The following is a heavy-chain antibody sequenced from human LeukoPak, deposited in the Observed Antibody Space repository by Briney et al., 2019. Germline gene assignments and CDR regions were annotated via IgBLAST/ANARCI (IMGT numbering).Heavy chain of an antibody. V-gene: IGHV1-69*13. CDR1: GGTFSSYA. CDR3: ARDHASCSSTSCYPTPLDY. J-gene: IGHJ4*02. CDR2: IIPIFGTA. Sequence: SVKVSCKASGGTFSSYAISWVRQAPGQGLEWMGGIIPIFGTANYAQKFQGRVTITADESTSTDYMELSSLRSEDTAVYYCARDHASCSSTSCYPTPLDYWGQGTLVTVSS. D-gene: IGHD2-2*01.